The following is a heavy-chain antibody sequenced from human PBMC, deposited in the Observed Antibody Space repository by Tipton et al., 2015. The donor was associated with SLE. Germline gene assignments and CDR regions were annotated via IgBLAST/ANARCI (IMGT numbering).Heavy chain of an antibody. Sequence: TLSLTCAVYGGSFSGYSWSWIRQPPGKGLEWIGQTNPSGNTNYNPSLKSRVTISVDTANNHFSLKLRSVTAADTAVYFCARRSVQEAFDIWGQGTMVTVSS. J-gene: IGHJ3*02. V-gene: IGHV4-34*01. CDR1: GGSFSGYS. CDR2: TNPSGNT. CDR3: ARRSVQEAFDI. D-gene: IGHD1-1*01.